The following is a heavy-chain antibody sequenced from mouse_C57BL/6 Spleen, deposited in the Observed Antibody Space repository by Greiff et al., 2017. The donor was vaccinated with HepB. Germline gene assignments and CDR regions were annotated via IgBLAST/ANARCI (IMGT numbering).Heavy chain of an antibody. CDR3: AIYYDYDEGY. V-gene: IGHV1-64*01. CDR1: GYTFTSYW. CDR2: IHPNSGST. J-gene: IGHJ2*01. Sequence: VQLQQSGAELVKPGASVKLSCKASGYTFTSYWMHWVKQRPGQGLEWIGMIHPNSGSTNYNEKFKSKATLTVDKSPSTAYMQLSSLTSEDSAVYYCAIYYDYDEGYWGQGTTLTVSS. D-gene: IGHD2-4*01.